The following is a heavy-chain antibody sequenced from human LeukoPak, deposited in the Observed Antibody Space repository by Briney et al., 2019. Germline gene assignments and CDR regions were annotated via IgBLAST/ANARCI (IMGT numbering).Heavy chain of an antibody. V-gene: IGHV4-4*07. D-gene: IGHD4-17*01. J-gene: IGHJ5*02. CDR1: GGSIHSYY. CDR2: IYTSGST. CDR3: ARAGDYGDYVKWFDP. Sequence: SETLSLTCTASGGSIHSYYWSWIRQPAGKGLEWIGRIYTSGSTNYNPSLKSRVTMSVDTSKNQFSLKLSSVTAADTAVYYCARAGDYGDYVKWFDPWGQGTLVTVSS.